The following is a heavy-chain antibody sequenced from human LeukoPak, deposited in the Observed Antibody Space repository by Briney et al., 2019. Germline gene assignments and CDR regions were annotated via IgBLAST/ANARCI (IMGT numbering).Heavy chain of an antibody. D-gene: IGHD3-10*01. CDR1: GYSINTNYY. CDR3: ARGSGSYSSNLDY. J-gene: IGHJ4*02. CDR2: FYYSGAT. V-gene: IGHV4-38-2*01. Sequence: SQTLSLTCAVSGYSINTNYYWGWIRQSPGKGLGWIGSFYYSGATYYNPSLKSRVAISVDTSKNQFSLKLNSVTAADTAMYYCARGSGSYSSNLDYWGQGTLVTASS.